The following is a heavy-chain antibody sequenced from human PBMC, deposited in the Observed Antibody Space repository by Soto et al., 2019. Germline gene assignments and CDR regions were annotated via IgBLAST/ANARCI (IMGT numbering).Heavy chain of an antibody. CDR1: GGTFSSYT. Sequence: QVQLVQSGAEVKKPGSSVKVSCKASGGTFSSYTISWVRQAPGQGLEWMGRIIPILGIANYAQKFQGRVTITADKSTSTAYMELSSLRSEDTAVYYCAREAYYYGSGAFFDYWGQGPLVTVSS. CDR3: AREAYYYGSGAFFDY. CDR2: IIPILGIA. D-gene: IGHD3-10*01. V-gene: IGHV1-69*08. J-gene: IGHJ4*02.